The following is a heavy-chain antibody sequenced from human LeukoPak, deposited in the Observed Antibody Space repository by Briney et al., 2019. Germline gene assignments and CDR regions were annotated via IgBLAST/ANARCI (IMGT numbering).Heavy chain of an antibody. Sequence: GGSLRLSCAASGFTFSSYAMHWVRQAPGKGLEWVAVISYDGSNKYYADSVKGRFTISRDNSKNTLYLQMNSLRAEDTAVYYCAREWRYSYGHGAFDIWGQGTMVTVSS. D-gene: IGHD5-18*01. CDR1: GFTFSSYA. V-gene: IGHV3-30-3*01. CDR2: ISYDGSNK. J-gene: IGHJ3*02. CDR3: AREWRYSYGHGAFDI.